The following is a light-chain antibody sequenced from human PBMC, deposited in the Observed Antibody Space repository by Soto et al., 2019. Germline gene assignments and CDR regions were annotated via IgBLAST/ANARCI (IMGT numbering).Light chain of an antibody. Sequence: QSALTQPASVSGSPGQSITISCTGTSSDVGHYNFVSWYQQHPGKAPKLLISEVTKRPSGVSNRFSGSKSGNTASLTISGLQAEDEADYYCCSYAGSSTWVFGGGTQLTVL. CDR2: EVT. J-gene: IGLJ3*02. CDR3: CSYAGSSTWV. CDR1: SSDVGHYNF. V-gene: IGLV2-23*02.